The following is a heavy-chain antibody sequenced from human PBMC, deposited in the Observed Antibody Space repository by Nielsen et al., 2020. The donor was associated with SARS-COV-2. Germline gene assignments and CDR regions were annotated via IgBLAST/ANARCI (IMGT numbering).Heavy chain of an antibody. V-gene: IGHV1-18*01. CDR2: ISAYNGNT. J-gene: IGHJ6*02. Sequence: ASVKVSCKAPGYTFTSYGISWVRQAPGQGLEWMGWISAYNGNTNYAQKLQGRVTMTTDTSTSTAYMELRSLRSDDTAVYYCARVMCSSTSCYTDYYYGMDVWGQGTTVTVSS. CDR3: ARVMCSSTSCYTDYYYGMDV. CDR1: GYTFTSYG. D-gene: IGHD2-2*02.